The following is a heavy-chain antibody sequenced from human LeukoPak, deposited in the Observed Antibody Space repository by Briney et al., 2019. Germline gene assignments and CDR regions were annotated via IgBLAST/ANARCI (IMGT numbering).Heavy chain of an antibody. V-gene: IGHV3-21*01. CDR1: GFTFSSYS. D-gene: IGHD1-26*01. CDR3: ARDRADLYSGSYSDYFDY. J-gene: IGHJ4*02. Sequence: PGGSLRLSCAASGFTFSSYSMNWVRQAPGKGLEWVSSISSSSSYIYYQDSVKGRFTISRDNAKNSLYLQMNSLRAEDTAVYYCARDRADLYSGSYSDYFDYWAQGTLVTVSS. CDR2: ISSSSSYI.